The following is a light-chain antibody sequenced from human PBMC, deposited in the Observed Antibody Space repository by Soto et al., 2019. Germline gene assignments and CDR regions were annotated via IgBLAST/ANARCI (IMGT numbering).Light chain of an antibody. CDR1: QDISNS. CDR3: QQYDNVPLT. CDR2: DAS. Sequence: DIQMTQSPSSLSVSVGDRVTITCQAGQDISNSLNWYQHKPGQAPTLLIYDASSLETGVPSRFSGSGSGTDFTFTISSLQPEDIASYYCQQYDNVPLTFGGGTKVEI. V-gene: IGKV1-33*01. J-gene: IGKJ4*01.